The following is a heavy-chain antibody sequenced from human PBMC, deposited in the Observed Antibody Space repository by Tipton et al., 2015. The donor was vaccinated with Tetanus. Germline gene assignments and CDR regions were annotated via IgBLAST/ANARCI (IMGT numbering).Heavy chain of an antibody. CDR2: IYPGDSDT. J-gene: IGHJ5*02. CDR1: GYSFNNFW. CDR3: ARHRAGTFASWFDP. V-gene: IGHV5-51*01. D-gene: IGHD2/OR15-2a*01. Sequence: VQLVQSGAELRKPGESLKISCKGSGYSFNNFWIGWVRQKPGKGLEWMGIIYPGDSDTRYSPSFQGHVTISADRSNSTAYLQWSSLKASDTAMYYCARHRAGTFASWFDPWGQGTLVTVSS.